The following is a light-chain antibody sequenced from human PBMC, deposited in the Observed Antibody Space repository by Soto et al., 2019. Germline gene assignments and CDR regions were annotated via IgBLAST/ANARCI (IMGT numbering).Light chain of an antibody. Sequence: QSVLTQPASVSASPGQSITISCTGTSSDVGYYNYVSWYQQHPGKAPKLMIXXVSXRXXXXXXXXSGSKSGNTASLTISGXXXXXXXXXYCSSFTSSNTVVFGGGTKLTVL. CDR2: XVS. CDR1: SSDVGYYNY. J-gene: IGLJ2*01. V-gene: IGLV2-14*01. CDR3: SSFTSSNTVV.